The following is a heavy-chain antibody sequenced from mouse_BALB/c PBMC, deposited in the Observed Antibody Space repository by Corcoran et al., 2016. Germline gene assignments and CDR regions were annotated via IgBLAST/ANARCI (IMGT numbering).Heavy chain of an antibody. CDR3: ARRTTAHYYAMDY. J-gene: IGHJ4*01. Sequence: QIQLVQSGPELKKPGETVKISCKASAYTFTNYGMNWVKQAPGKGLKWMGWINTYTGEPTYADDFKGRFAFSLETSASTAYLQINNLKNEDTATYFCARRTTAHYYAMDYWGQGTSVTVSS. V-gene: IGHV9-3-1*01. CDR2: INTYTGEP. D-gene: IGHD1-2*01. CDR1: AYTFTNYG.